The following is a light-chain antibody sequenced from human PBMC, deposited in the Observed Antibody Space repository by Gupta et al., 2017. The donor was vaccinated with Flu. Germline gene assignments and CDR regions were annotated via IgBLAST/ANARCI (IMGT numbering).Light chain of an antibody. J-gene: IGLJ1*01. CDR1: SSNIGSDY. CDR3: AAWDDSLSSYV. V-gene: IGLV1-47*01. CDR2: RSN. Sequence: RVTISCSGSSSNIGSDYVYWYQQLPGTAPKLLIYRSNQRPSGVPDRFSGSKSGTSASLAISGLQSEDEADYHCAAWDDSLSSYVFGTGTKVNVL.